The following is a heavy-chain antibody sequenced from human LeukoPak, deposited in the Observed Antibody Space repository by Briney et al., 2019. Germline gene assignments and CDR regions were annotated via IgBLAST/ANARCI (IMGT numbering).Heavy chain of an antibody. V-gene: IGHV1-2*04. CDR3: AAGTFYSLTTVY. CDR1: GYTFTSYA. Sequence: ASVKVSCKASGYTFTSYAMHWVRQAPGQRLEWMGWINPNSGGTNYAQKFQGWVTMTRDTSISTAYMELSRLRSDDTAVYYCAAGTFYSLTTVYWGQGTLVTVSS. J-gene: IGHJ4*02. D-gene: IGHD2/OR15-2a*01. CDR2: INPNSGGT.